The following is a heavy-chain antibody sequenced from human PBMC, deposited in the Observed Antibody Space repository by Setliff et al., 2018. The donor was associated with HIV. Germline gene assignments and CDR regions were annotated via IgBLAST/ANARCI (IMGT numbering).Heavy chain of an antibody. CDR3: ARAVYSGWFDP. Sequence: GASVKVSCKASGDSFTNYAVNWVRQAPGQGLEWIGGIVPIFQAPKYAQKLQGRVTMTTDTSTSTAYMELRSLRSDDTAVYYCARAVYSGWFDPWGQGTLVTVSS. J-gene: IGHJ5*02. CDR1: GDSFTNYA. CDR2: IVPIFQAP. D-gene: IGHD1-26*01. V-gene: IGHV1-69*05.